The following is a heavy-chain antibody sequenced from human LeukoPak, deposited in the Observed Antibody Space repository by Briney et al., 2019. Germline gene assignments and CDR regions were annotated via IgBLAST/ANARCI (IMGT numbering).Heavy chain of an antibody. V-gene: IGHV4-59*08. Sequence: SETLSLTCTVSGGSISSYYWSWIRQPPGKGLEWIGYIYYSGSTNYNPSLKSRVTISVDTSKNQFSLKLSSVTAADTAVYYCARRLYGDYYFDYWGQGTLVTASS. CDR2: IYYSGST. CDR3: ARRLYGDYYFDY. J-gene: IGHJ4*02. D-gene: IGHD4-17*01. CDR1: GGSISSYY.